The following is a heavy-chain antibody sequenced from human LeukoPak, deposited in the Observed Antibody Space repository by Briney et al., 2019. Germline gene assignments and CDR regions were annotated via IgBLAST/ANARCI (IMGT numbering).Heavy chain of an antibody. D-gene: IGHD3-22*01. J-gene: IGHJ4*02. Sequence: GGSLRLSCAASGFTVSSNYMSWVRQAPGKGLEWVSLMYTGGSTYYADSVRGRFTISRDNSKNTLYLQMNSLRAEDTAVYYCAKVRVVVVIPAFDYWGQGTLVTVSS. CDR1: GFTVSSNY. CDR2: MYTGGST. CDR3: AKVRVVVVIPAFDY. V-gene: IGHV3-66*01.